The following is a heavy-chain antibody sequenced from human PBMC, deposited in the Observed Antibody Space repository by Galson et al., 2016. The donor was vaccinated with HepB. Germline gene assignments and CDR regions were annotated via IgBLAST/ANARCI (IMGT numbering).Heavy chain of an antibody. D-gene: IGHD1-26*01. CDR3: TTDRSGSRI. Sequence: SLRLSCAASGFTFSNAWMSWVRQAPGKGLEWVGRVKSKTDGGTTDYAAPVKGRFTISRDDSEDTLYLQMSSLKTEDTAVYYCTTDRSGSRIWGQGTMVTVSS. J-gene: IGHJ3*02. V-gene: IGHV3-15*01. CDR2: VKSKTDGGTT. CDR1: GFTFSNAW.